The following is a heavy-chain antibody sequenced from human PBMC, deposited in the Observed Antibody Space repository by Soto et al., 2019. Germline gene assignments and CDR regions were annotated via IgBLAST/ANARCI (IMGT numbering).Heavy chain of an antibody. J-gene: IGHJ4*02. CDR2: ISYDGSNK. Sequence: GGPLRLSSSDSGFTFSSYAMHWVRQAPGKGLEWVAVISYDGSNKYYADSVKGRFTISRDNSKNTLYLQMNSLRAEDTAVYYCARGAGMYDSSGYCDYWGQGTLVTVSS. D-gene: IGHD3-22*01. V-gene: IGHV3-30-3*01. CDR3: ARGAGMYDSSGYCDY. CDR1: GFTFSSYA.